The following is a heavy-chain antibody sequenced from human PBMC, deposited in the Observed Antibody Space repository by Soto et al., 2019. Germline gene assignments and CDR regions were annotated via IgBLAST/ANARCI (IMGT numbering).Heavy chain of an antibody. D-gene: IGHD2-21*02. CDR3: FAYCGGDCYSRYYGMDV. J-gene: IGHJ6*02. Sequence: EVQLLESGGGLVQPGGSPRLSCAASGFTFSSYAMSWVRQAPGKGLEWVSAISGSGGSTYYADSVKGRFTISRDNSKNTLYLQMNSLRAEDTAVYYCFAYCGGDCYSRYYGMDVWGQGTTVTVSS. CDR1: GFTFSSYA. V-gene: IGHV3-23*01. CDR2: ISGSGGST.